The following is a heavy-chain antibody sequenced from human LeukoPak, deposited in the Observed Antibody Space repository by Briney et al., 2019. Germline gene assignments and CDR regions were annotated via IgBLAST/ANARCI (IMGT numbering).Heavy chain of an antibody. D-gene: IGHD4-17*01. V-gene: IGHV1-8*01. CDR3: ASEYMTTLTTVP. CDR2: MNPNSGNT. Sequence: ASVKVSCKASGYTFTSYDINWVRQATGQGLEWMGWMNPNSGNTGYAQKFQGRVTMTRNTSISTAYMELSSLRSEDTAVYYCASEYMTTLTTVPWGQGTLVTVSS. J-gene: IGHJ5*02. CDR1: GYTFTSYD.